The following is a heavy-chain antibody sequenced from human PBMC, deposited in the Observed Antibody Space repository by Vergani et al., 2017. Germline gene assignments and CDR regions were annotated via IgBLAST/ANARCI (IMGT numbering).Heavy chain of an antibody. V-gene: IGHV1-3*04. D-gene: IGHD2-2*01. J-gene: IGHJ4*02. CDR2: INTGNGNT. Sequence: QVQLVQSGAEVKKPGASVKVSCKASGYTFTSYAMHWVRQAPGQRLEWMGWINTGNGNTKYSQKFQGRVTITRDTSASTAYMELSSLRSEDTAVYYCARDGDIVVVYYFDYWGQGTLVTVSS. CDR3: ARDGDIVVVYYFDY. CDR1: GYTFTSYA.